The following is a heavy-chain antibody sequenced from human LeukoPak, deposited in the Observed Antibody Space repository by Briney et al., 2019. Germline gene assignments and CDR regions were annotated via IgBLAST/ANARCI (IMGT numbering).Heavy chain of an antibody. J-gene: IGHJ3*02. Sequence: SETLSLTCTVSGGSISSYYWSRIRQPPGKGLEWIGYIYYSGSTNYNPSLKSRVTISVDTSKNQFSLKLSSVTAADTAVYYCARGAQYSSGWYGDAFDIWGQGTMVTVSS. V-gene: IGHV4-59*01. CDR3: ARGAQYSSGWYGDAFDI. CDR1: GGSISSYY. D-gene: IGHD6-19*01. CDR2: IYYSGST.